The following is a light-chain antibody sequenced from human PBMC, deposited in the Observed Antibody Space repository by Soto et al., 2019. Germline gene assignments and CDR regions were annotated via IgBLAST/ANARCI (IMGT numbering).Light chain of an antibody. CDR3: CSYAGSYTVI. J-gene: IGLJ2*01. V-gene: IGLV2-11*01. Sequence: QSALTQPRSVSASPGQSVTISCTGTRSDVGAYNYVSWYQHHPGKAPKLMIYDVNRRPSGVPDRFSGSKSGSTASLTISGLQAEDEGDYSCCSYAGSYTVIFGGGTKLTVL. CDR2: DVN. CDR1: RSDVGAYNY.